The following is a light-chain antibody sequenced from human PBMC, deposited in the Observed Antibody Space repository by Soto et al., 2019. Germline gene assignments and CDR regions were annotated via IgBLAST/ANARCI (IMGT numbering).Light chain of an antibody. CDR2: GAS. CDR3: QQYNNWPPRT. J-gene: IGKJ1*01. CDR1: ESVRTN. Sequence: ETVVTQSPATLSVSPGETATLSCRASESVRTNLAWYQQKPGQAPRLLIYGASNRATGIPARFSGSGSGTEFTLTISSLKSEDFAVYYCQQYNNWPPRTFGQGTKVDIK. V-gene: IGKV3-15*01.